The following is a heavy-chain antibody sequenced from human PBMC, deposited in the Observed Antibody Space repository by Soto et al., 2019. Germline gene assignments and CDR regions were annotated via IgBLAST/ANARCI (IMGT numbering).Heavy chain of an antibody. V-gene: IGHV5-51*01. D-gene: IGHD3-3*01. CDR3: ARHLTLLRFFDP. Sequence: SRESSCEGSGYSVTSDWIGWMRQMPGKGLEWMGIIYPGDSDTRYSPSFQGQVPISADKSISTAYLQWSSLKASDTAMYYCARHLTLLRFFDPWGQGTLVTVSS. CDR1: GYSVTSDW. J-gene: IGHJ5*02. CDR2: IYPGDSDT.